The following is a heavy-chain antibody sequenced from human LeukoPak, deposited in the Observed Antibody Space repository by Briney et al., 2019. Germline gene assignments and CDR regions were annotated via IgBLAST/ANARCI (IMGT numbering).Heavy chain of an antibody. CDR2: IYSGGST. CDR1: GFTASSNY. V-gene: IGHV3-53*01. D-gene: IGHD4-17*01. J-gene: IGHJ4*02. CDR3: AKPILPRDYGLDY. Sequence: GGSLRLSCAASGFTASSNYMSWVRQAPGKGLEWVSVIYSGGSTYYADSVRGRFTISRDNSKNTLYLQMNSLRAEDTAVYYCAKPILPRDYGLDYWGQGTLVTVSS.